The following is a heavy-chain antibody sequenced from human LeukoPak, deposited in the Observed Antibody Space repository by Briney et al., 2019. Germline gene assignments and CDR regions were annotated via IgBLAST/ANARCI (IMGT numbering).Heavy chain of an antibody. CDR2: ISGSSATI. D-gene: IGHD4-11*01. CDR3: ARVQGY. CDR1: GFTFSGYS. V-gene: IGHV3-48*04. J-gene: IGHJ4*02. Sequence: GGSLRLSCAASGFTFSGYSMNWVRQAPGKGLEWLSYISGSSATIYYADPVKGRFTISRDNAKNSLYLQMDSLRAGDTAVYYCARVQGYWGQGTLVTVSS.